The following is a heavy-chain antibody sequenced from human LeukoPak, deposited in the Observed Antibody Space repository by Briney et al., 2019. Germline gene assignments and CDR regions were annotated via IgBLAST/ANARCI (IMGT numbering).Heavy chain of an antibody. Sequence: GVLRLSCAASGFTFSDYYMSWIRQAPGKGLEWLSYINIGGTNTHYADSVKGRFTISRDNTKKSLYLQMNNLRAGDTAVYYCATDGAGFDTWGQGVLVTVSS. CDR2: INIGGTNT. J-gene: IGHJ5*02. CDR1: GFTFSDYY. CDR3: ATDGAGFDT. V-gene: IGHV3-11*01.